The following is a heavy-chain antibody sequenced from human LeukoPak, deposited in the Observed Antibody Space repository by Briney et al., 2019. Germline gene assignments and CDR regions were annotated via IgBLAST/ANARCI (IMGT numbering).Heavy chain of an antibody. CDR1: GFTVSSNY. D-gene: IGHD2-2*01. J-gene: IGHJ6*02. Sequence: PGGSLRLSCAASGFTVSSNYMGWVRQAPGKGLEWVSVIYSGGSTYYADSVKGRFTISRDNSKNTLYLQMNSLRAEDTAVYYCARGYCSSTSCYGMDVWGQGTTVTVSS. CDR2: IYSGGST. V-gene: IGHV3-66*01. CDR3: ARGYCSSTSCYGMDV.